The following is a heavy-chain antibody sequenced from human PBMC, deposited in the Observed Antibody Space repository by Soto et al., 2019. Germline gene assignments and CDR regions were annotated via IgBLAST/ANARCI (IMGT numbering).Heavy chain of an antibody. J-gene: IGHJ5*02. CDR1: GYTFTSYG. CDR3: ARDLGYCSGGSCYDNWFAP. CDR2: ISAYNGNT. D-gene: IGHD2-15*01. Sequence: ASVKVSCKASGYTFTSYGISWVRQAPGQGLEWMGWISAYNGNTNYAQKLQGRVTMTTDTSTSTAYMELRSLRSDDTAVYYCARDLGYCSGGSCYDNWFAPWGQGTLVTVSS. V-gene: IGHV1-18*01.